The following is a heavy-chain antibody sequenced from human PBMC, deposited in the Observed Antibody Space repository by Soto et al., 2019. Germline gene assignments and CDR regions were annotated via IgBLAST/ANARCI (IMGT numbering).Heavy chain of an antibody. CDR1: GGSISSGGYY. V-gene: IGHV4-31*03. CDR2: IYYSGST. J-gene: IGHJ4*02. D-gene: IGHD3-9*01. Sequence: TLSLPFTVSGGSISSGGYYWSFIRQHPGKGLEWIGYIYYSGSTYYSPSLKSRVTISVDTSKNQFSLKLSSVTAEDTAVYYCARGTYYDILTGSTPFDYWGQGTLVTVYS. CDR3: ARGTYYDILTGSTPFDY.